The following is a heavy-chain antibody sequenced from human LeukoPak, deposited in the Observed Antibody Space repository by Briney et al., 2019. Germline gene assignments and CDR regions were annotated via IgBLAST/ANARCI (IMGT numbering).Heavy chain of an antibody. Sequence: PSETLSLTCAVYGGSFSGYYWSWIRQPPGKGLEWIGEINHSESTNYNPSLKSRVTISVDTSKNQFSLKLSSVTAADTAVYYCASSGRVVTASRASFDIWGQGTMVTVSS. CDR3: ASSGRVVTASRASFDI. J-gene: IGHJ3*02. CDR2: INHSEST. D-gene: IGHD2-21*02. V-gene: IGHV4-34*01. CDR1: GGSFSGYY.